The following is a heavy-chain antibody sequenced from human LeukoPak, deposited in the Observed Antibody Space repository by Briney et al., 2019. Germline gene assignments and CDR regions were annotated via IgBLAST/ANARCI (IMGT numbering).Heavy chain of an antibody. V-gene: IGHV3-53*01. D-gene: IGHD6-13*01. CDR3: AKLIAAAGTGAFDY. J-gene: IGHJ4*02. CDR2: IHSGGKT. CDR1: GFTVSSSY. Sequence: PGGSLRLSCAASGFTVSSSYMSWVRQAPGKGLEWVSVIHSGGKTYYADSVKGRFSISRDNSKNTLYLQMNSLRAEDTAVYYCAKLIAAAGTGAFDYWGQGTLVTVSS.